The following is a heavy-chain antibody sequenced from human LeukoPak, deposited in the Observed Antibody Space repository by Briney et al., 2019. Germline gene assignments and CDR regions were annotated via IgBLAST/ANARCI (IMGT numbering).Heavy chain of an antibody. D-gene: IGHD6-25*01. CDR1: GFAFNNYV. CDR3: AKGSGTSRPYYLDY. J-gene: IGHJ4*02. Sequence: GGSLRLSCAASGFAFNNYVMTWVRQAPGKGLDWFSAISGSGDSTYYADSVKGRFTTSRDSSKSTMYLQMTSLTAEDTAVYYCAKGSGTSRPYYLDYWGRGTLVTVSS. CDR2: ISGSGDST. V-gene: IGHV3-23*01.